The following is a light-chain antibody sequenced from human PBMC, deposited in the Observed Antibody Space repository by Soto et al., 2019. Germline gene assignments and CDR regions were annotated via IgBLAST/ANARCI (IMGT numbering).Light chain of an antibody. CDR3: PQRYTFPST. J-gene: IGKJ4*01. V-gene: IGKV1-39*01. Sequence: DIQMTQSPSSLSASIGDSVTITCRASQSINTYLNWYQQKPGKAPNLLITAASSLQNGVPSRFSCSGSGTDFTLSIGSLQPEAFGTSFCPQRYTFPSTFGGGTKVEIK. CDR1: QSINTY. CDR2: AAS.